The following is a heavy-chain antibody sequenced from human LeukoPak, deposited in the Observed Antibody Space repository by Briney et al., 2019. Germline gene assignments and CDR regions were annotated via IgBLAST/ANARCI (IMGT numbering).Heavy chain of an antibody. CDR1: GGSISSSSYY. V-gene: IGHV4-39*07. D-gene: IGHD4-17*01. CDR2: IYYSGST. J-gene: IGHJ2*01. CDR3: ARDGHMTTVTPDWYFDL. Sequence: PSETLSLTCTVSGGSISSSSYYWGWIRQPPGKGLEWIGSIYYSGSTYYNPSLKSRVTISVDTSKNQFSLKLSSVTAADTAVYYCARDGHMTTVTPDWYFDLWGRGTLVTVSS.